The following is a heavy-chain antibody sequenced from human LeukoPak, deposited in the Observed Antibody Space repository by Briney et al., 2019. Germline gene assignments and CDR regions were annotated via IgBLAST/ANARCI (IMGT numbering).Heavy chain of an antibody. Sequence: PGGSLRLSCAASGFTFSEYWMHWVRHAPGKGLVWVSRITSDGSDTKYADFVEGRFTISRDNANDTLYLQVNSLRADDTAVYYCARESSGYGNWYMDVWGKGTSVTVSS. CDR1: GFTFSEYW. CDR2: ITSDGSDT. D-gene: IGHD1-1*01. CDR3: ARESSGYGNWYMDV. V-gene: IGHV3-74*03. J-gene: IGHJ6*03.